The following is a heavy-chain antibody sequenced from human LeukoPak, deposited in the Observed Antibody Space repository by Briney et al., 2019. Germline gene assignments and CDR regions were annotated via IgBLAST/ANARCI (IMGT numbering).Heavy chain of an antibody. J-gene: IGHJ4*02. CDR1: GGSIRSSYYY. CDR2: IYDSGST. CDR3: AAGGFWSGYYW. V-gene: IGHV4-39*07. D-gene: IGHD3-3*01. Sequence: PSETLSLTCTVSGGSIRSSYYYWGWIRQPPGKGLEWIGSIYDSGSTYYNPSLKSRVTISVDTSKNQFSLKLSSVTAADTAVYYCAAGGFWSGYYWWGQGTLVTVSS.